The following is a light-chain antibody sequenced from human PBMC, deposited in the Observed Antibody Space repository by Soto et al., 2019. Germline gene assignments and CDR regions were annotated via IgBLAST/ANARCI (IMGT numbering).Light chain of an antibody. CDR1: QSISPW. V-gene: IGKV1-5*03. CDR3: QQYNTYPLT. CDR2: KAS. Sequence: DIQMTQSPSNLSASVGDSVTITCRASQSISPWLAWYQQKPGKAPTLLIYKASSLEGGVPSRFSGSGSGTDFNITISSLQPDDFATYYCQQYNTYPLTFGGGTTVEIK. J-gene: IGKJ4*01.